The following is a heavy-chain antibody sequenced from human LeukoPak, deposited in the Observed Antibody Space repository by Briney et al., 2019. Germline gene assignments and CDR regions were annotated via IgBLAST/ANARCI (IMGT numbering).Heavy chain of an antibody. V-gene: IGHV3-66*01. CDR3: ATHAVVTGVAAFDI. J-gene: IGHJ3*02. CDR1: RFTVSSNY. CDR2: IYSGGST. D-gene: IGHD2-21*02. Sequence: GGSLRLSCAASRFTVSSNYMSWVRQAPGKGLERVSIIYSGGSTYYADSVKGRFIISRDKSKNTLYLQMNSLRAEDTAVYYCATHAVVTGVAAFDIWGQGTMVTVSS.